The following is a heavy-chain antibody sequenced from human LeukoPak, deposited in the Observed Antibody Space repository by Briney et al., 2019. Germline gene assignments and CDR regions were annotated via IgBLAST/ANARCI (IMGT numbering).Heavy chain of an antibody. D-gene: IGHD3-10*01. V-gene: IGHV1-69*13. J-gene: IGHJ6*03. CDR1: GGTFSSYA. CDR3: ARDGSGKYYYYMDA. Sequence: SVKVSCKASGGTFSSYAISWVRQAPGQGLEWMGGIIPIFGTANYAQKFQGRVTITADESTSTAYMELSSLRSEDMAVYYCARDGSGKYYYYMDAWGKGTTVTVSS. CDR2: IIPIFGTA.